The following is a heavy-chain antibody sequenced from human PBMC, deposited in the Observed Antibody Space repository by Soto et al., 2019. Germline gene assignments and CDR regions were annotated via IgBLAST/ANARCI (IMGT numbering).Heavy chain of an antibody. J-gene: IGHJ4*02. CDR2: ILYDVSNK. V-gene: IGHV3-33*01. Sequence: SLRLSCSSSLFTFSTYGMHLVLHSPFKLLEFLSLILYDVSNKLYADSVKGRFTISRDNSKNTLYLQMNNLRVEDTAVYYCGRDWQQLVKYWGQGTLVTVSS. CDR1: LFTFSTYG. D-gene: IGHD6-13*01. CDR3: GRDWQQLVKY.